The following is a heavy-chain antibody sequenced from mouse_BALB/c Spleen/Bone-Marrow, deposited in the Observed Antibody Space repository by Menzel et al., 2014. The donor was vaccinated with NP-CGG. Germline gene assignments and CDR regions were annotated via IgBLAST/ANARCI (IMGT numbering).Heavy chain of an antibody. D-gene: IGHD3-1*01. J-gene: IGHJ2*01. V-gene: IGHV5-9-4*01. Sequence: QLKESGGGLVKPGGSLKLSCAASGFTFSYYGMSWVRQSPEKRLDWVAEISSGGSYTYYPDTVTGRFTISRDNAKNTLYLEMSSLRSEDTAMYYCARDSSGYFDYWGQGTTLTVSS. CDR1: GFTFSYYG. CDR2: ISSGGSYT. CDR3: ARDSSGYFDY.